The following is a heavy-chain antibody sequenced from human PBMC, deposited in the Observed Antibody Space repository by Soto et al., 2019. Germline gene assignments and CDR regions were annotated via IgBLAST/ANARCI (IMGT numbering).Heavy chain of an antibody. Sequence: GGSLRISCAAPVFTGSSYWMSWVRQAPGKGLEWVANIKQDGSEKYYVDSVKGRFTISRDNAKNSLYLQMNSLRAEDTAVYYCARVPEGYCSSTSCYTSIFYYYYYGMDVWGQGTTVTVSS. CDR2: IKQDGSEK. V-gene: IGHV3-7*01. J-gene: IGHJ6*02. CDR3: ARVPEGYCSSTSCYTSIFYYYYYGMDV. CDR1: VFTGSSYW. D-gene: IGHD2-2*02.